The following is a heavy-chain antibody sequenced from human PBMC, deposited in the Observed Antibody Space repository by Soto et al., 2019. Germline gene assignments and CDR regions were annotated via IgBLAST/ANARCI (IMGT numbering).Heavy chain of an antibody. J-gene: IGHJ5*02. CDR1: GGSFSGYY. V-gene: IGHV4-34*01. CDR3: ATVPKDNSSGYCTYWFDP. CDR2: INHSGST. Sequence: PSETLSLTCAVYGGSFSGYYWSWIRQPPGKGLEWIGEINHSGSTNYNPSLKSRVTISVDTSKNLFSLKLSSVTAADTAVYYCATVPKDNSSGYCTYWFDPWGQGTLVTVSS. D-gene: IGHD3-22*01.